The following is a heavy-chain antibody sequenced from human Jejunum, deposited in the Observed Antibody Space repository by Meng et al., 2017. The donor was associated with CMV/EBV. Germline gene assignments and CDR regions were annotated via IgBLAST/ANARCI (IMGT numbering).Heavy chain of an antibody. CDR2: ISSSGDYI. CDR1: TFSLSAYN. CDR3: ARDLYVGDPSAFDI. Sequence: STFSLSAYNVDLVRQAPGKGLEWVSSISSSGDYIYYADSLKGRFAISRDNAKNSVYLQMSSLSADDTAVYYCARDLYVGDPSAFDIWGQGTKVTVSS. V-gene: IGHV3-21*01. D-gene: IGHD2-21*02. J-gene: IGHJ3*02.